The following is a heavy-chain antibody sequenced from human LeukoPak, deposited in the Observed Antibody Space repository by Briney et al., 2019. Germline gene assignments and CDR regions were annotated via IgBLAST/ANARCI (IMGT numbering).Heavy chain of an antibody. J-gene: IGHJ3*02. CDR2: TYYRSKWYN. CDR1: GDSVSSNSVA. D-gene: IGHD5-24*01. V-gene: IGHV6-1*01. CDR3: AREGWQRDAFDI. Sequence: SQTLSLTCAISGDSVSSNSVAWNWIRQSPSRGLGWLGRTYYRSKWYNDYAVSVKGRITINPDTSKNQFSLQLKSVTPEDTAVYYCAREGWQRDAFDIWGQGTMVIVSS.